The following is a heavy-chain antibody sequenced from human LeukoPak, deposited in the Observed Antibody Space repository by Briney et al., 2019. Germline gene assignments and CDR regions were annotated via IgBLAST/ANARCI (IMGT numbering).Heavy chain of an antibody. V-gene: IGHV3-21*01. D-gene: IGHD2-21*02. CDR2: ISSTSAYI. Sequence: GGSLRLSCGGSGFALKSYSLTWVRQAPGKGLEWVSSISSTSAYIHYADSVKGRFTISRDNAKNSLYLQMNSLRAEDTAVYYCARFRRRDGGHDYWGQGTLVTVSS. CDR1: GFALKSYS. CDR3: ARFRRRDGGHDY. J-gene: IGHJ4*02.